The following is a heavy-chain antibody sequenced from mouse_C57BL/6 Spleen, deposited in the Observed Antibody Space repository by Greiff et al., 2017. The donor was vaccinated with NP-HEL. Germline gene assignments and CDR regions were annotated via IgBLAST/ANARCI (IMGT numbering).Heavy chain of an antibody. CDR3: TRDGSSGYYFDY. CDR2: IRNKANNHAT. J-gene: IGHJ2*01. D-gene: IGHD1-1*01. Sequence: EVKLVESGGGLVQPGGSMKLSCAASGFTFSDAWMDWVRQSPEKGLEWVAEIRNKANNHATYYAESVKGRFTISRDDSKSSVYLQMNSLRAEDTGIYYCTRDGSSGYYFDYWGQGTTLTVSS. V-gene: IGHV6-6*01. CDR1: GFTFSDAW.